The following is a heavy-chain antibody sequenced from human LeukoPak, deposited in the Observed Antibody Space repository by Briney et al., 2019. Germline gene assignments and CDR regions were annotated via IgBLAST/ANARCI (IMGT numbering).Heavy chain of an antibody. Sequence: GGSQRLSCAASGFTFTKYNMNWVRQAPGKGLEWVSYISGSGTNKDFADSVKGRFTISRDNAKDSLYLQMNNLRDEDTAVYYCASFTLSVWGQGTMVTVSS. J-gene: IGHJ3*01. CDR1: GFTFTKYN. CDR2: ISGSGTNK. CDR3: ASFTLSV. D-gene: IGHD2-15*01. V-gene: IGHV3-48*02.